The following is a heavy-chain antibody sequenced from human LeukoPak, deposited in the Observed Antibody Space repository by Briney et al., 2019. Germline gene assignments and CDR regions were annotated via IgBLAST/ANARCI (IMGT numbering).Heavy chain of an antibody. D-gene: IGHD6-13*01. J-gene: IGHJ6*02. CDR1: GFTFSNYG. CDR2: ISSGSSTI. Sequence: PGGSLRLSCAASGFTFSNYGMNWVRQDPGKGLEWVSYISSGSSTIYYADSVKGRFTISRDNAKNSLYLQMNSLRDEDTAVYYCARDSSTTWYVSYGMDVWGQGTTVTVSS. V-gene: IGHV3-48*02. CDR3: ARDSSTTWYVSYGMDV.